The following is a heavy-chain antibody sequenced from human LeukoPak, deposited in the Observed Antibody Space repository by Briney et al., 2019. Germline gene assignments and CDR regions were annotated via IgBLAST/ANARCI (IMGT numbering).Heavy chain of an antibody. CDR2: ISPNGVIT. CDR3: AKDDAWLQYGD. Sequence: GGTLRLSCAASGFTFSSHGMNWVRQAPGKGLEWVSGISPNGVITYYADSVKGRFTISRDNSKGTVSLQMNSLRPEDTAVYYCAKDDAWLQYGDWGRGTLVTVSS. D-gene: IGHD5-24*01. V-gene: IGHV3-23*01. CDR1: GFTFSSHG. J-gene: IGHJ4*02.